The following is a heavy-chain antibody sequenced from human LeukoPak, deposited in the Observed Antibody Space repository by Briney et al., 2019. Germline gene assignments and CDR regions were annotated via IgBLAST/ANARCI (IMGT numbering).Heavy chain of an antibody. CDR1: GGTFSSYA. Sequence: SVTLSCKASGGTFSSYAISWVRPAPGQGLEWMGALIPIFGTANYAQKFQGRVTITADKSTSTAYMELSSLRSEDTAVYYCARTPPSVLRYFDSGGYYYYYMDVWGKGTTVTVSS. V-gene: IGHV1-69*06. D-gene: IGHD3-9*01. CDR2: LIPIFGTA. J-gene: IGHJ6*03. CDR3: ARTPPSVLRYFDSGGYYYYYMDV.